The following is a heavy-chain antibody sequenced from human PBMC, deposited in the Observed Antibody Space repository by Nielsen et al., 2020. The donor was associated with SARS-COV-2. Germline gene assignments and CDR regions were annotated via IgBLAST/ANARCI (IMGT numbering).Heavy chain of an antibody. J-gene: IGHJ4*02. CDR1: GGSISTGSHY. CDR3: VRIDMATISVDY. CDR2: IFYRGNT. V-gene: IGHV4-61*01. Sequence: SETLSLTCIVSGGSISTGSHYWSWIRQPPGKGLEWIGYIFYRGNTNYNPSLKSRVTISVDKSKNQFSLKVNSVTAADTAVYYCVRIDMATISVDYWGRGTLVTVSS. D-gene: IGHD5-24*01.